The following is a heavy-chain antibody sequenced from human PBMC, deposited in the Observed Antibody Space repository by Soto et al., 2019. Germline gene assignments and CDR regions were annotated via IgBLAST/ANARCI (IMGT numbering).Heavy chain of an antibody. Sequence: PSETLSLTCTVSGGSISSGGYYWSWIRQHPGKGLEWIGYIYYSGSTYYNPSLKSRVTISVDTSKNQFSLKLSSVTAAGTAVYYCARGQGPYYYDSSGPPTGAFDIWGQGTMVTVSS. D-gene: IGHD3-22*01. CDR1: GGSISSGGYY. J-gene: IGHJ3*02. CDR3: ARGQGPYYYDSSGPPTGAFDI. V-gene: IGHV4-31*03. CDR2: IYYSGST.